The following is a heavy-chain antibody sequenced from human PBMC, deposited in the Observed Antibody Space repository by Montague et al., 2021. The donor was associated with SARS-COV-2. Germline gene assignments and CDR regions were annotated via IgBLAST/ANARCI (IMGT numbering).Heavy chain of an antibody. J-gene: IGHJ4*02. CDR3: AREVGRGYSGYEGEY. Sequence: SETLSLTCAVYGGSFSVYYWSWLRQSPRSGLEWIGEINHSGSTNYNPSLRSRVTISVDTSKNQFPLKLSSVTAADTAVYYCAREVGRGYSGYEGEYWGQGTLVTVSS. CDR1: GGSFSVYY. V-gene: IGHV4-34*01. D-gene: IGHD5-12*01. CDR2: INHSGST.